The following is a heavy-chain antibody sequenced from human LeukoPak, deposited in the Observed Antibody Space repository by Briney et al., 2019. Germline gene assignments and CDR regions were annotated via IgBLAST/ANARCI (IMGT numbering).Heavy chain of an antibody. CDR2: IIPIFGTA. J-gene: IGHJ6*02. V-gene: IGHV1-69*13. CDR3: AYYYGSGSYYYGMDV. D-gene: IGHD3-10*01. Sequence: SVKVSCKASGGTFSSYAINWVRQATGQGLEWMGGIIPIFGTANYAQKFQGRVTITADESTSTAYMELSSLRSEDTAVYYCAYYYGSGSYYYGMDVWGQGTTVTVSS. CDR1: GGTFSSYA.